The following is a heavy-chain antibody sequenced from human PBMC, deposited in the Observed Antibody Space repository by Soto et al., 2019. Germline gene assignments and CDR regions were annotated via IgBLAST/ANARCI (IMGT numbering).Heavy chain of an antibody. D-gene: IGHD3-10*01. J-gene: IGHJ5*02. V-gene: IGHV4-39*01. CDR3: ARLMVRGVFSWFDP. CDR2: IYYSGSP. CDR1: GDSISSSGYY. Sequence: QLQLQESGPGLVKPSETLSLNCSVSGDSISSSGYYWAWIRQPPGNGLEWVGSIYYSGSPYYNPSLESRVTISVDTSKDQFSLPLSSVTAADTAVYYCARLMVRGVFSWFDPWGQGTLVTVSS.